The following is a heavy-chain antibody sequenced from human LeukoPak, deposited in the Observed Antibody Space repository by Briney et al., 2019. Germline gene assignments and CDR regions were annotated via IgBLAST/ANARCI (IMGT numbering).Heavy chain of an antibody. D-gene: IGHD4-17*01. CDR3: ARETKGATTELDY. CDR2: INPNSGGT. J-gene: IGHJ4*02. Sequence: ASVKVSCKASGYTFTGYYMHWVRQAPGQGLEWMGWINPNSGGTNYAQKFQGWVTMTRGTSISTAYMELSRLRSDDTAVYYCARETKGATTELDYWGQGTLVTVSS. V-gene: IGHV1-2*04. CDR1: GYTFTGYY.